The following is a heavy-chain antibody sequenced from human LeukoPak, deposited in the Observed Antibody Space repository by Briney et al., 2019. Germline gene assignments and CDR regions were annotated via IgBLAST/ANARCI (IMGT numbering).Heavy chain of an antibody. CDR1: AFTFSSYW. Sequence: RGSMRLSCAPSAFTFSSYWMHWVRPPPGDGLVWVSRINSDGSSTSYADSVKGRFTISRDNAKNTLYLQMNSLRAEDTAVYYCAREYSSSWGRYYFDYWGQGTLVTVSS. CDR2: INSDGSST. J-gene: IGHJ4*02. V-gene: IGHV3-74*01. CDR3: AREYSSSWGRYYFDY. D-gene: IGHD6-13*01.